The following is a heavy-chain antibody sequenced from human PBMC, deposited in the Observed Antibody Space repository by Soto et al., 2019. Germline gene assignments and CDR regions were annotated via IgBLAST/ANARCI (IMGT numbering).Heavy chain of an antibody. Sequence: PGGSLRLSCAASGFTVSSNYMSWVRQAPGKGLEWVSVIYSGGSTYYADSVKGRFTISRDNSKNTLYLQMNSLRAEDTAVYYCARGRSSGPLDFDYWGQGTLVTVSS. V-gene: IGHV3-66*01. CDR2: IYSGGST. D-gene: IGHD6-19*01. J-gene: IGHJ4*02. CDR3: ARGRSSGPLDFDY. CDR1: GFTVSSNY.